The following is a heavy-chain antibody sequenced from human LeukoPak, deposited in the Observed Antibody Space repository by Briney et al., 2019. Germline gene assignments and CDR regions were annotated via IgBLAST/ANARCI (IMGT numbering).Heavy chain of an antibody. CDR2: IKQDGSEK. V-gene: IGHV3-7*01. CDR1: GFTFSNYW. CDR3: ARYRGGNWFDP. J-gene: IGHJ5*02. D-gene: IGHD1-26*01. Sequence: GGSLRLSCAASGFTFSNYWMSWVRRAPGKGLEWVANIKQDGSEKYYVDSVKGRFTIFRDNAKNSLYLQMNSLRAEDTALYYCARYRGGNWFDPWGQGTLVTVSS.